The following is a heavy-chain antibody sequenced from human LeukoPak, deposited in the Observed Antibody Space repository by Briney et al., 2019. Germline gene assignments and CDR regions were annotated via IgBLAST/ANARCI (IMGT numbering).Heavy chain of an antibody. CDR1: GFTFSNAW. Sequence: GGSLRLSCAASGFTFSNAWMSWVRQAPGKGLEWVGRIKSKTDGGTTDYAAPVKGRFTISRDDSKNTLYLQMNSLRAEDTAVYYCARANYYDSSAYWRYWGQGTLVTVSS. CDR3: ARANYYDSSAYWRY. V-gene: IGHV3-15*01. J-gene: IGHJ4*02. CDR2: IKSKTDGGTT. D-gene: IGHD3-22*01.